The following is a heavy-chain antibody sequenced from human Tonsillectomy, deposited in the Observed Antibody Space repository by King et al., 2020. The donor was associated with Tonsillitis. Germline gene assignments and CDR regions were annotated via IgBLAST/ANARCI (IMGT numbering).Heavy chain of an antibody. CDR1: GYTFTGYY. D-gene: IGHD2-15*01. CDR2: INPNSGGT. Sequence: QLVQSGAEVKKPGASVKVSCKASGYTFTGYYMHWVRQAPGQGLEWMGWINPNSGGTNYAQKFQGWVTMTRDTSISTAYMELSRLRSDDTAVYYCARAEKLNYCSGGSCEYYFDYWGHGTLVTVSS. CDR3: ARAEKLNYCSGGSCEYYFDY. J-gene: IGHJ4*01. V-gene: IGHV1-2*04.